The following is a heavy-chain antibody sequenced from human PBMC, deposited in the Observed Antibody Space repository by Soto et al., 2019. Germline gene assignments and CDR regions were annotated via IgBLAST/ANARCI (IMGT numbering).Heavy chain of an antibody. V-gene: IGHV1-69*01. J-gene: IGHJ5*02. CDR3: AREGVEMATINWFDP. Sequence: QVQLVQSGAEVKKPGCSVKVSCKASGGTFSSYAISWVRQAPGQGLEWMGGIIPIFGTANYAQKFQGRVTITADESTSTAYMELSSLRAEDTAVYYCAREGVEMATINWFDPWGQGTLVTVSS. D-gene: IGHD5-12*01. CDR2: IIPIFGTA. CDR1: GGTFSSYA.